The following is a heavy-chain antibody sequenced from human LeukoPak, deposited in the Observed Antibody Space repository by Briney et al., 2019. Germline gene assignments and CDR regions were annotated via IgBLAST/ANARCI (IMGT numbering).Heavy chain of an antibody. CDR1: GYTFTSYY. D-gene: IGHD5-18*01. Sequence: GASVKVSCKASGYTFTSYYMHWVRQAPGQGLEWMGIINPSGGSTSYAQKFQGRVTMTRDTSTSTVYMELSSLRSEDTAVYYCARMLGNIDLVDTAMGALYYYYYGMDVWGQGTTVTVSS. J-gene: IGHJ6*02. V-gene: IGHV1-46*01. CDR2: INPSGGST. CDR3: ARMLGNIDLVDTAMGALYYYYYGMDV.